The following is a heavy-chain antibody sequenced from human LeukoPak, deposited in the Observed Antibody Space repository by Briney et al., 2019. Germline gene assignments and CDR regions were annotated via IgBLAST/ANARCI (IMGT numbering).Heavy chain of an antibody. J-gene: IGHJ4*02. V-gene: IGHV1-69*13. CDR3: ARGLHYAFWSGYWFDY. D-gene: IGHD3-3*01. CDR1: GGTFSSYA. Sequence: GASVKVSCKASGGTFSSYAISWVRQAPGQGLEWMGGIIPIFGTANYAQKFQGRVTITADESTSTAYMELSSLRSEDTAVYYCARGLHYAFWSGYWFDYWGQGTLVTVSS. CDR2: IIPIFGTA.